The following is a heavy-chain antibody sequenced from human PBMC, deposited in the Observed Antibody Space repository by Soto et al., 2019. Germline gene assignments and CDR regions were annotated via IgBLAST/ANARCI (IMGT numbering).Heavy chain of an antibody. V-gene: IGHV4-61*08. CDR2: ISYSGTT. J-gene: IGHJ4*02. CDR3: ARGATVTQYDY. CDR1: GVSVNSGGVY. Sequence: SDTLSLTCTVSGVSVNSGGVYGAWIRQPPGKGLEWIGFISYSGTTNYNPSLKSRVTVSVDTSRSQISLKVSSLTAADSAVYYCARGATVTQYDYWGQGTLVTVSS. D-gene: IGHD4-17*01.